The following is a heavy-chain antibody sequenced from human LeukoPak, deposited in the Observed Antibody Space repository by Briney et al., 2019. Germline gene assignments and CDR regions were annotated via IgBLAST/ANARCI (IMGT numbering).Heavy chain of an antibody. CDR1: GYMFTGYY. J-gene: IGHJ4*02. D-gene: IGHD2-21*02. Sequence: ASVMVSCKASGYMFTGYYMHWVRQAPGQGLEWMGWINPNSGGKNYAQKFQGRVTMTRDTSISTAYMELSSLRSDDTAVYYCARGYCSGDCYTLFDYWGQGTLVTV. V-gene: IGHV1-2*02. CDR3: ARGYCSGDCYTLFDY. CDR2: INPNSGGK.